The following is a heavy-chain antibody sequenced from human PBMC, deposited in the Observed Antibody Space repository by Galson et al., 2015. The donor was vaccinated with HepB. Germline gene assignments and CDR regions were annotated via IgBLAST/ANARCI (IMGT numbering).Heavy chain of an antibody. CDR3: AREASSSGWCYMDY. D-gene: IGHD6-19*01. CDR2: IYSGGNT. V-gene: IGHV3-53*01. Sequence: SLRLSCAASGFTVSSNYMSWVRQAPGKGLEWVSIIYSGGNTYYADSVRGRFTISRDNSNNTLYLQMNSLRAEDTAVYYCAREASSSGWCYMDYWGQGTLVTASS. CDR1: GFTVSSNY. J-gene: IGHJ4*02.